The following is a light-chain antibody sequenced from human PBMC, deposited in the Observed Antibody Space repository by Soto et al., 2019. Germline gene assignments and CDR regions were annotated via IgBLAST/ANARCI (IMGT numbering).Light chain of an antibody. V-gene: IGLV2-14*01. J-gene: IGLJ1*01. CDR1: SSDVGGYNY. CDR3: SSYASDSTYV. Sequence: QSALTQPASVSGSPGQSITISCTGTSSDVGGYNYVSWYQQHPGEAPKLMIYEVTSRPSGVSNRFSGSKSGNTASLTISGLQAEDEADYYCSSYASDSTYVFGTGTKLTVL. CDR2: EVT.